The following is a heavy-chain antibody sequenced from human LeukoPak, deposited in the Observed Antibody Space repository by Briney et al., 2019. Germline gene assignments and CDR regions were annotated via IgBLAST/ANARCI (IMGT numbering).Heavy chain of an antibody. CDR3: ARDLSARPSGSYYFDY. J-gene: IGHJ4*02. CDR1: GFIFRDFS. CDR2: MNEYGSEI. D-gene: IGHD1-26*01. V-gene: IGHV3-7*01. Sequence: GGSLRLSCSVSGFIFRDFSMSWVRQAPGKGLEWVAKMNEYGSEIFYVDSVKGRFTISRDNGKNSLYLQMNRLRAEDTAVYYCARDLSARPSGSYYFDYWGQGTLVTVSS.